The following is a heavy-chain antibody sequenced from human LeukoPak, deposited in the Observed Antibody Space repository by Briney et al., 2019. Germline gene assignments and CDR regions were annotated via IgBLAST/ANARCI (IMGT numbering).Heavy chain of an antibody. CDR1: GGSISSSSYY. V-gene: IGHV4-39*07. CDR2: IYYSGST. CDR3: ASIAARFSYPDY. Sequence: SETLSLTCTVSGGSISSSSYYWGWIRQPPGKGLEWIGSIYYSGSTYYNPSLKSRVTISVDTSKNQFSLKLSSVTAADTAVYYCASIAARFSYPDYWGQGTLVTVSS. D-gene: IGHD6-25*01. J-gene: IGHJ4*02.